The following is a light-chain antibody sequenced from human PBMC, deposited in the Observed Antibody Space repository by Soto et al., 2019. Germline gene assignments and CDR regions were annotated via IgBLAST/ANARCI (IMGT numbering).Light chain of an antibody. Sequence: QSVLTQPASVSGSPGQAITISFADTSRELGIYHFVSWHQQHPGKAPKLLICVVSGRPSGVSGVSDRCSGSKSGNTASLTISGLQAEDEADYYCSSFTSTSTYVFGTGTKVTVL. V-gene: IGLV2-14*02. CDR1: SRELGIYHF. CDR3: SSFTSTSTYV. J-gene: IGLJ1*01. CDR2: VVS.